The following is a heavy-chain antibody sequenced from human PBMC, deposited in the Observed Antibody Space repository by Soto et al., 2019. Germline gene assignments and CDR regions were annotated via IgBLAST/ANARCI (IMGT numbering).Heavy chain of an antibody. J-gene: IGHJ4*02. CDR3: AKEIVRGRYSSSWSPPGGFVDY. Sequence: QVQLVESGGGVVQPGRSLRLSCAASGFTFSSYGMHWVRQAPGKGLEWVAVISYDGSNKYYADSVKGRFTISRDNSKNTLYLQMNSLRAEDTAVYYCAKEIVRGRYSSSWSPPGGFVDYWGQGTLVTVSS. CDR1: GFTFSSYG. CDR2: ISYDGSNK. V-gene: IGHV3-30*18. D-gene: IGHD6-13*01.